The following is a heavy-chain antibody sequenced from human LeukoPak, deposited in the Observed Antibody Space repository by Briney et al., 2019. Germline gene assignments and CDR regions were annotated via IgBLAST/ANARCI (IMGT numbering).Heavy chain of an antibody. J-gene: IGHJ4*02. V-gene: IGHV3-23*01. Sequence: GGSLRLSCAASGYTFSSYAMSWVRQAPGKGLEWVSAISGSGGSTYYADSVKGRFTISRDNSKNTLYMQMNSLRAEDTAVYYCAKDTQYSGYDSRTYFDYWGQGTLVTVSS. CDR3: AKDTQYSGYDSRTYFDY. CDR2: ISGSGGST. D-gene: IGHD5-12*01. CDR1: GYTFSSYA.